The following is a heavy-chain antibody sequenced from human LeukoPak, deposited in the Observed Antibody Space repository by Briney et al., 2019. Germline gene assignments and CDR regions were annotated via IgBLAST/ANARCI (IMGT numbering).Heavy chain of an antibody. V-gene: IGHV1-2*02. CDR1: GHTFTGYY. J-gene: IGHJ4*02. CDR3: ARKGGDSSGWFTRIDYFDY. CDR2: INPNSGGT. Sequence: GAPVKVSCKASGHTFTGYYMHWVRQAPGQGLEWMGWINPNSGGTNYAQKFQGRVTMTRDTSISTAYMELSRLRSDDTAVYYCARKGGDSSGWFTRIDYFDYWGQGTLVTVSS. D-gene: IGHD6-19*01.